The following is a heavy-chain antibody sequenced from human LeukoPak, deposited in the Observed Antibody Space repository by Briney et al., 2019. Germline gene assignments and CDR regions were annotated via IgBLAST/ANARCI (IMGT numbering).Heavy chain of an antibody. D-gene: IGHD2-15*01. Sequence: HPGGSLRLSCAVSGFTFSSYEMNWVRQAPGKGLEWVSYISRSGTTIYYADSVKGRFTISRDNAKNSLYLQMNSLRVEDTAVYYCARHYFHGSGHGGYWGQGTLVTVSS. CDR1: GFTFSSYE. CDR3: ARHYFHGSGHGGY. J-gene: IGHJ4*02. CDR2: ISRSGTTI. V-gene: IGHV3-48*03.